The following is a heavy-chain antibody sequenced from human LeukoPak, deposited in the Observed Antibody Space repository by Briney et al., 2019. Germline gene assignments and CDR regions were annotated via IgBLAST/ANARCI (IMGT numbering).Heavy chain of an antibody. CDR2: ISYDGSNK. V-gene: IGHV3-30*18. CDR1: GFTFSSYG. Sequence: GRSLRLSCAASGFTFSSYGMHWVRQAPGKGLEWVAVISYDGSNKYYADSVKGRFTISRDNSKNTLYLQMNSLRAEDTAVYYSAKDRGPMVRGVGPGFDYWGQGTLVTVSS. J-gene: IGHJ4*02. D-gene: IGHD3-10*01. CDR3: AKDRGPMVRGVGPGFDY.